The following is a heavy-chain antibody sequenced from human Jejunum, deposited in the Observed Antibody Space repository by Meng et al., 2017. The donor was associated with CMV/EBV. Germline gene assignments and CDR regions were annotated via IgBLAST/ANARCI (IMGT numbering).Heavy chain of an antibody. J-gene: IGHJ1*01. D-gene: IGHD3-22*01. CDR1: EYTFINYA. V-gene: IGHV1-3*04. CDR2: INTGNGNT. CDR3: AIDTNTYYYKY. Sequence: SCKASEYTFINYAIHWVRQAPGQSLEWVGWINTGNGNTKYSQKFQGRVTSSRDTSANTAYMELSSLRSEDTAVYYCAIDTNTYYYKYWGQGTLVTVSS.